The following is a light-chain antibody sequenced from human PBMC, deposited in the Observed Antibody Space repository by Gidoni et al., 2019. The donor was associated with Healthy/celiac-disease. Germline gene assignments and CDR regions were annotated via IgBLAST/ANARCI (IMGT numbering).Light chain of an antibody. CDR1: QSVSSSY. V-gene: IGKV3-20*01. CDR2: GAS. CDR3: QPYGSSPRT. Sequence: EIVLTQSPGTLSLSPGERATLSCRASQSVSSSYVAWYQQKPGQAPRLLIYGASSRATGIPDRFSGSGSGTDFTLTISRLEPEDFAVYYCQPYGSSPRTFGQGTKVEIK. J-gene: IGKJ1*01.